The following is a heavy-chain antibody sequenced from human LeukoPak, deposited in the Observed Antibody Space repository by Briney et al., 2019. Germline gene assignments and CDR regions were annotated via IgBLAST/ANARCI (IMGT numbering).Heavy chain of an antibody. CDR2: IYYSGST. V-gene: IGHV4-59*12. CDR1: GGSISSYY. Sequence: PSETLSLTCTVSGGSISSYYWSWIRQPPGKGLEWIGYIYYSGSTNYNPSLKSRVTISVDTSKNQFSLKLSSVTAADTAVYYCARFRHDYVWGSYRPSHNWFDPWGQGTLVTVSS. CDR3: ARFRHDYVWGSYRPSHNWFDP. D-gene: IGHD3-16*02. J-gene: IGHJ5*02.